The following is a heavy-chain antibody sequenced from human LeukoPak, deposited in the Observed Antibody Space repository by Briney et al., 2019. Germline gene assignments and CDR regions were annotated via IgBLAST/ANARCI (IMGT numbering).Heavy chain of an antibody. CDR1: GFTFSNSA. Sequence: GGSLRLSCAASGFTFSNSAMSWVRQAPGKGGLEWVSAVSTTGGSTYYADSVKGRFAISRDNSKSTLYLQMNSLRAEDTAVYYCAKGRRVGAAEDAFDIWGQGTMVTVSS. CDR2: VSTTGGST. V-gene: IGHV3-23*01. CDR3: AKGRRVGAAEDAFDI. D-gene: IGHD1-26*01. J-gene: IGHJ3*02.